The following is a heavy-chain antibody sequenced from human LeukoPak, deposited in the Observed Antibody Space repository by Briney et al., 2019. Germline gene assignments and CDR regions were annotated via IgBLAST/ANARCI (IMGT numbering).Heavy chain of an antibody. CDR2: MNPNSGNT. CDR3: ASTGSYRPYDAFDI. Sequence: GASVKVSCKASGYTFTSYDINWVRQATGQGLEWMGWMNPNSGNTNYAQKLQGRVTMTTDTSTSTAYMELRSLRSDDTAVYYCASTGSYRPYDAFDIWGQGTMVTVSS. CDR1: GYTFTSYD. V-gene: IGHV1-18*01. D-gene: IGHD1-26*01. J-gene: IGHJ3*02.